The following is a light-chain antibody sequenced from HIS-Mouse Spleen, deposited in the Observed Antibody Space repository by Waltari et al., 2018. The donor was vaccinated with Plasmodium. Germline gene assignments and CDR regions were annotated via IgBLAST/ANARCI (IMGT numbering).Light chain of an antibody. CDR3: QQYNNWPPYT. CDR2: GAA. Sequence: EIVMTQSPATLSVSPGDRATLSCRASQSVSSNLAWYKPKPGQTPRLLIYGAATRATGIPARFSGSGSGTEFTLTISSMQSEDFAVYYCQQYNNWPPYTFGQGTKLEIK. J-gene: IGKJ2*01. V-gene: IGKV3-15*01. CDR1: QSVSSN.